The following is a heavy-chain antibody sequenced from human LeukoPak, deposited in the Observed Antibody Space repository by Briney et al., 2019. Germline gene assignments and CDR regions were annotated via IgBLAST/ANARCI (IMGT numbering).Heavy chain of an antibody. CDR1: VGSISSYY. Sequence: SETLSLTCTVSVGSISSYYWSWIRPPPGKGLEWIGYIYYSGSTNYNPSLKSRVTISVDTSKNQFSLKLTSVTAADTAVYYCARTLSFDGYSDYWGQGTLVTVSS. CDR2: IYYSGST. J-gene: IGHJ4*02. D-gene: IGHD5-24*01. CDR3: ARTLSFDGYSDY. V-gene: IGHV4-59*01.